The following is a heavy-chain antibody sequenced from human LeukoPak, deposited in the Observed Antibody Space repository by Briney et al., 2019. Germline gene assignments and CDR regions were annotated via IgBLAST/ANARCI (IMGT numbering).Heavy chain of an antibody. CDR2: ISRRGGTI. D-gene: IGHD3-16*01. J-gene: IGHJ4*02. Sequence: GGSLRLSCAACVFTYSSYEMNWVRQAPGKGLEWVSYISRRGGTIYYADSVKGRFTIPRDNAKNSLYLQMNSLRAEDTAVYYCASLDGGVPVDYWGQGTLVTVST. V-gene: IGHV3-48*03. CDR1: VFTYSSYE. CDR3: ASLDGGVPVDY.